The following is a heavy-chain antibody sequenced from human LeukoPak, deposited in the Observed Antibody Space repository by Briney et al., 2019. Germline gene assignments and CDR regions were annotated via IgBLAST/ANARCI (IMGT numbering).Heavy chain of an antibody. CDR1: GFSVSSNY. CDR2: IYSGGTT. V-gene: IGHV3-53*01. D-gene: IGHD3-10*01. CDR3: GRVGGWFGELSPIDY. J-gene: IGHJ4*02. Sequence: PGGSLRLSCAASGFSVSSNYMSWVRQAQGKGLEWVSVIYSGGTTYYADSVKGRFTISRDNSKNTLYLQMNSLRAEDTALYYCGRVGGWFGELSPIDYWGQGTLVTVSS.